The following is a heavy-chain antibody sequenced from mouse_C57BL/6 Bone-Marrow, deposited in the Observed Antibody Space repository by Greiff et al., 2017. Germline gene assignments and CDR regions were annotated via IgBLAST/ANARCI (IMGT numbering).Heavy chain of an antibody. D-gene: IGHD2-5*01. CDR3: ARQDSNWYFDV. Sequence: LQQSGGGLVQPGGSLKLSCAASGFTFSDYYMYWVRQTPEKRLEWVAYISNGGGSTYYPDTVKGRFTISRDNAKNTLYLQMSRLKSEDTAMYYCARQDSNWYFDVWGTGTTVTVSS. CDR1: GFTFSDYY. CDR2: ISNGGGST. V-gene: IGHV5-12*01. J-gene: IGHJ1*03.